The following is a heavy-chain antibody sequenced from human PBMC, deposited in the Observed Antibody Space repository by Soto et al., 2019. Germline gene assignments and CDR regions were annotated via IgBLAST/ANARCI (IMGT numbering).Heavy chain of an antibody. CDR1: GGSIGSSSYY. D-gene: IGHD1-26*01. CDR3: AGRVVDYCYGIDV. Sequence: PSETVSLTCTVSGGSIGSSSYYWGWIRQPPGKGLEWIGSIYYSGSTYYNPSLKSRVTISVDTSKNQFSLKLSSVTAADTAVYYCAGRVVDYCYGIDVWAQGTSVIVSS. V-gene: IGHV4-39*01. CDR2: IYYSGST. J-gene: IGHJ6*02.